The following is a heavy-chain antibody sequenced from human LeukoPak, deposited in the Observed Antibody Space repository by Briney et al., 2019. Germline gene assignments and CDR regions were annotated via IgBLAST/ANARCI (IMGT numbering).Heavy chain of an antibody. D-gene: IGHD3-3*01. CDR2: INPNSGGT. Sequence: ASVKVSCKASGYTFTSYYMHWVRQAPGQGLEWMGWINPNSGGTNYAQKFQGRVTMTRDTSISTAYMELSRLRSDDTAVYYCARGEDFWSGYYTTNFDYWGQGTLVTVSS. CDR3: ARGEDFWSGYYTTNFDY. J-gene: IGHJ4*02. V-gene: IGHV1-2*02. CDR1: GYTFTSYY.